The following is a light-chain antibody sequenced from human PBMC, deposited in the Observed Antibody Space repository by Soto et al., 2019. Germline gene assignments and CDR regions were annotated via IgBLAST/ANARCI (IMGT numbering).Light chain of an antibody. CDR2: GAS. CDR1: QSVSSSY. Sequence: EIVLTQSPGTLSLSPGERATLSCRASQSVSSSYLAWYQQKPGQAPRPLIYGASSRATGIPDRFSGSGSGTEFTLTISRLEPEDFAVYYCQQYGSSPTFVQGTKVEIK. J-gene: IGKJ1*01. CDR3: QQYGSSPT. V-gene: IGKV3-20*01.